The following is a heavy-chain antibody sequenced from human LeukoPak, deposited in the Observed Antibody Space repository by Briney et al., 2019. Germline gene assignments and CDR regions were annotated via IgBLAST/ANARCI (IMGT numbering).Heavy chain of an antibody. V-gene: IGHV4-4*07. Sequence: SETLSLTCTVSGGSISSYYWSWIRQPAGKGLEWIGRIYTSGSTNYNPSLKSRVTISVDTSKNQFSLKLSSVTAADTAVYYCARVDLRRMVRGVTSFDYWGQGTLVTVSS. D-gene: IGHD3-10*01. CDR1: GGSISSYY. CDR2: IYTSGST. CDR3: ARVDLRRMVRGVTSFDY. J-gene: IGHJ4*02.